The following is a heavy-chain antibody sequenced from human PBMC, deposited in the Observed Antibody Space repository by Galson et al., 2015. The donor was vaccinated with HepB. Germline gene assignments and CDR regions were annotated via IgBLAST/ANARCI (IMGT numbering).Heavy chain of an antibody. D-gene: IGHD2-15*01. CDR1: GFTFSSYS. J-gene: IGHJ4*02. CDR3: ARESAPPDYYCSGGSCYWWISPWGDY. CDR2: ISSSSSTI. V-gene: IGHV3-48*02. Sequence: SLRLSCAASGFTFSSYSMNWVRQAPGKGLEWVSYISSSSSTIYYADSVKGRFTISRDNAKNSLYLQMNSLRDEDTAVYYCARESAPPDYYCSGGSCYWWISPWGDYWGQGTLVTVSS.